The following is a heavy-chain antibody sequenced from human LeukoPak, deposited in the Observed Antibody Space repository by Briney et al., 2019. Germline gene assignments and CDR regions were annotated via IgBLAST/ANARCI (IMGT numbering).Heavy chain of an antibody. CDR2: MIPIFGTA. V-gene: IGHV1-69*05. D-gene: IGHD6-19*01. CDR3: ASTVLWLVSGLYCYYFMDV. J-gene: IGHJ6*03. Sequence: SVKISCKASAGTFSSYAISWVRQAPGQGLEWMGGMIPIFGTANYAQKFQGRVTITTDESTSTAYMELSSLRSEDTAVYCCASTVLWLVSGLYCYYFMDVLGKGTTVTVSS. CDR1: AGTFSSYA.